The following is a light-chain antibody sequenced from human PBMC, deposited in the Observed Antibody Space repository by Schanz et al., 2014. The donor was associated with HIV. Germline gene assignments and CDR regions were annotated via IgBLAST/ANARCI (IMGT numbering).Light chain of an antibody. CDR3: QQSYSATPYT. V-gene: IGKV1-39*01. CDR2: ASS. CDR1: QDISIS. J-gene: IGKJ2*01. Sequence: DIQMPQSPSSLSASVGDRVTITCRASQDISISLNWYQQKPGKAPQLLIYASSLLHTGVPSRFSGSGSGTHFTLTITGLQFEDFATYYCQQSYSATPYTFGQGTKVEIK.